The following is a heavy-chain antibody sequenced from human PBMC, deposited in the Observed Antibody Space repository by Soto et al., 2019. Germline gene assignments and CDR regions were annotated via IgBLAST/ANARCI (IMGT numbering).Heavy chain of an antibody. Sequence: EVQLLESGGGLVQPGGSLRLSCAASGFSFSTYAMSWVRQAPGKGLEWVSAISGSSSYIYYADSVKGRFTISRDNAKNSLYLQMNSLRAEDTAVYYCARGAIFGVVIIPADWFDPWGQGTLVTVSS. CDR1: GFSFSTYA. CDR2: ISGSSSYI. V-gene: IGHV3-21*01. CDR3: ARGAIFGVVIIPADWFDP. J-gene: IGHJ5*02. D-gene: IGHD3-3*01.